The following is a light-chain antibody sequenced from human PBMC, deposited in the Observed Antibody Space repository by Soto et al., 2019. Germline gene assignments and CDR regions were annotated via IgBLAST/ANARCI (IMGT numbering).Light chain of an antibody. Sequence: DIQMTQSPSSVSASVGDRVTITCRASQPISTWLAWYQQKPGKAPKLLVYGATRLQSGVPSRFSGSGSGTDFTLTIRSLQPEDFATYYCLQDYNYPLTYGGGTKVDIK. J-gene: IGKJ4*01. CDR3: LQDYNYPLT. CDR2: GAT. V-gene: IGKV1-12*01. CDR1: QPISTW.